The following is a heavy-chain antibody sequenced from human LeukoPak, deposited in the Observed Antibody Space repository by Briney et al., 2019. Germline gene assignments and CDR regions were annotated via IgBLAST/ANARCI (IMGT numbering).Heavy chain of an antibody. CDR2: IKQDGSEK. CDR3: ARDVASLWFGELLPAGNWFDP. V-gene: IGHV3-7*01. CDR1: GFTSSSYW. Sequence: GSLRLSCAASGFTSSSYWMSWVRQAPGKGLEWVANIKQDGSEKYYVDSVKGRFTISRDNAKNSLYLQMNSLRAEDTAVYYCARDVASLWFGELLPAGNWFDPWGQGTLVTVSS. D-gene: IGHD3-10*01. J-gene: IGHJ5*02.